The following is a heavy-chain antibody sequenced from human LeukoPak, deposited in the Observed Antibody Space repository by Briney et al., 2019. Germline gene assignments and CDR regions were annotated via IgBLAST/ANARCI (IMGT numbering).Heavy chain of an antibody. D-gene: IGHD2-2*01. Sequence: GGSLRLSCAASGFTFSSYGMHWVRQAPGKGLEWVAVIWYDGSNKYYADSVKGRFTISRDNSKNTLYLQMNGLRAEDTAVYYCARAEGYCSSTSCYWWFDPWGQGTLVTVSS. CDR1: GFTFSSYG. V-gene: IGHV3-33*01. CDR2: IWYDGSNK. CDR3: ARAEGYCSSTSCYWWFDP. J-gene: IGHJ5*02.